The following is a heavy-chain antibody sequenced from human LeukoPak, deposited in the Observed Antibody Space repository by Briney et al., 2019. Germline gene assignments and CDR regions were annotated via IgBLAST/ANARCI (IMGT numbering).Heavy chain of an antibody. CDR3: ARHSRSGYSGYENAFDI. CDR1: GGSISSSSYY. J-gene: IGHJ3*02. Sequence: SEPLSRPFPVSGGSISSSSYYWGWIRPPPGKGLEGIGRIYYGWSTYYNPSLKSRVTISVDTSKNQFSLKLSSVTAADTAVYYCARHSRSGYSGYENAFDIWGQGTMVTVSP. CDR2: IYYGWST. V-gene: IGHV4-39*01. D-gene: IGHD5-12*01.